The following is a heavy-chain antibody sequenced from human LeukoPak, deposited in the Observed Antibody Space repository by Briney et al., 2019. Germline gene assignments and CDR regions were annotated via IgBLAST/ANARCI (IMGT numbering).Heavy chain of an antibody. Sequence: SETLSLTCAVSGGSISSSNWWSWVRQPPGKGLEWIGEIHHSGSTNYNPSLKSRVTISVDTSKNQFSLKLSSVTAADTAVYYCARGYQLRQYSSNGRNSYMGVWGTGTTVTVSS. J-gene: IGHJ6*03. CDR3: ARGYQLRQYSSNGRNSYMGV. CDR1: GGSISSSNW. CDR2: IHHSGST. D-gene: IGHD6-13*01. V-gene: IGHV4-4*02.